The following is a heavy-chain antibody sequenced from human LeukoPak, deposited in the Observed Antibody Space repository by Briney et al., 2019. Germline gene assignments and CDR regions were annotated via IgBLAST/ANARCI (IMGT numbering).Heavy chain of an antibody. J-gene: IGHJ3*02. CDR1: GLTVSSNY. CDR2: IYSGGST. D-gene: IGHD4-17*01. CDR3: ARDSGDYGDVNAFDI. Sequence: PGGSLRLSCAASGLTVSSNYMSWVRQAPGKGLGRVSVIYSGGSTYYADSVKGRFTISRDNSKNTLYLQMNRLRVEDTDVYYCARDSGDYGDVNAFDIWGQGTMVTVSS. V-gene: IGHV3-53*01.